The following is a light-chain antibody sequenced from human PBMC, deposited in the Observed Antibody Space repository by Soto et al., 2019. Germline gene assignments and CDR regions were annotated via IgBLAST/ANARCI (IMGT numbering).Light chain of an antibody. J-gene: IGLJ2*01. CDR1: SADIGAFNY. Sequence: QSVLTQPASVSGSPGQSITLSCAGTSADIGAFNYVSWYQHHPGKAPKLLIYDVSDRPSGVSTRFSASKSANTASLTISGLQADDEADYYCSSSSTSSALVFGGGTQLTVL. V-gene: IGLV2-14*03. CDR3: SSSSTSSALV. CDR2: DVS.